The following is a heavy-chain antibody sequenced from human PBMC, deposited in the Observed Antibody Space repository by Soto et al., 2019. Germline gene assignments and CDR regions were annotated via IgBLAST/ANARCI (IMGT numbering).Heavy chain of an antibody. V-gene: IGHV7-4-1*01. D-gene: IGHD3-22*01. J-gene: IGHJ4*02. Sequence: ASVKVSCKASGYTFTSYAMNWVRQAPGQGLEWMGWINTNTGNPTYAQGFTGRFVFSLDTSVSTAYLQICSLKAEDTAVYYCAGEVYKYYYDSSGYSEGIDYWCQGTLVTVSS. CDR3: AGEVYKYYYDSSGYSEGIDY. CDR2: INTNTGNP. CDR1: GYTFTSYA.